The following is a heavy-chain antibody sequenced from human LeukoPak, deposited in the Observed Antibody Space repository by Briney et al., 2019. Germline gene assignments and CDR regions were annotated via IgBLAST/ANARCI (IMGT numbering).Heavy chain of an antibody. D-gene: IGHD6-13*01. Sequence: VASVKVSCKASGGTFSSYAISWVRQAPGQGLEWMGWINPNSGGTNYAQKFQGWVTMTRDTSISTAYMELSRLRSDDTAVYYCARGSSSWYVPSNWFDPWGQGTLVTVS. CDR2: INPNSGGT. J-gene: IGHJ5*02. CDR3: ARGSSSWYVPSNWFDP. CDR1: GGTFSSYA. V-gene: IGHV1-2*04.